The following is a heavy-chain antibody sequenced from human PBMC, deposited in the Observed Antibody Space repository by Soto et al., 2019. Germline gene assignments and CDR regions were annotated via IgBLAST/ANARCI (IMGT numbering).Heavy chain of an antibody. D-gene: IGHD2-2*01. V-gene: IGHV3-21*01. CDR2: ISSSSSYI. CDR1: GFTFSSYS. Sequence: KPGGSLRLSCAASGFTFSSYSMNWVRQAPGKGLEWVSSISSSSSYIYYADSVKGRFTISRDNAKNSLYLQMNSLRAEDTAVYYCARDGAPGYCSSTSCYPFDYWGQGTLVTVSS. CDR3: ARDGAPGYCSSTSCYPFDY. J-gene: IGHJ4*02.